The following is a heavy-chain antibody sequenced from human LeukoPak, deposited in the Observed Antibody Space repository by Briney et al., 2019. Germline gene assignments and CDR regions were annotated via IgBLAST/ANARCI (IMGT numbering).Heavy chain of an antibody. V-gene: IGHV3-33*06. CDR2: IWYDGSNK. CDR1: GFTFSIYG. D-gene: IGHD3-3*01. Sequence: GGSLRLSCAASGFTFSIYGMHWVRQAPGKGLEWVAVIWYDGSNKYYADSVKGRFTISRDNSKNTLYLQMNSLRAEDTAVYYCAKDRSGAYYDFWSGYIDYWGQGTLVTVSS. J-gene: IGHJ4*02. CDR3: AKDRSGAYYDFWSGYIDY.